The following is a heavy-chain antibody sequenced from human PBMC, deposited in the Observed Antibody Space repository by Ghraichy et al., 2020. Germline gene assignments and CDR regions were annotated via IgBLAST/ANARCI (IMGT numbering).Heavy chain of an antibody. CDR3: VRGDAVVVAATRRWFDP. J-gene: IGHJ5*02. CDR1: GGSFSGFY. V-gene: IGHV4-34*01. Sequence: SQTLSLTCAVYGGSFSGFYWSWIRQPPGKGLEWIGEINHSGSTNYNPSLKSRVTISLDTSKNQFSLKLSSVTAADTAVYYCVRGDAVVVAATRRWFDPWGQGTLVTVSS. D-gene: IGHD2-15*01. CDR2: INHSGST.